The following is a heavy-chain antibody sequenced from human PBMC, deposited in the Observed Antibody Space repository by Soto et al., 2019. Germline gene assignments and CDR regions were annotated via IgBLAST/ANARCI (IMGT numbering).Heavy chain of an antibody. CDR1: GFTFSSYG. CDR3: AKDVIQLWLEFDY. D-gene: IGHD5-18*01. Sequence: QVQLVESGGGVVQPGRSLRLSCAASGFTFSSYGMHWVRQAPGKGLEWVAVISYDGSNKYYADSVKGRFTISRDNSKNTLYLQMNSLRAEDTAVYYCAKDVIQLWLEFDYWGQGTLVTVSS. V-gene: IGHV3-30*18. CDR2: ISYDGSNK. J-gene: IGHJ4*02.